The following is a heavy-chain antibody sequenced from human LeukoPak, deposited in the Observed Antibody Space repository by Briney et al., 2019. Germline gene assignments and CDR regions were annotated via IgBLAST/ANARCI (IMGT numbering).Heavy chain of an antibody. CDR2: MNPNSGNT. CDR3: ARGPHYYGSGRSFDI. V-gene: IGHV1-8*01. CDR1: GYTFTSYD. Sequence: ASVKVSCKASGYTFTSYDINWGRQATGQGLEWMGWMNPNSGNTGYAQKFQGRVTMTRNTSISTAYMELSSLRSEDTAVYYCARGPHYYGSGRSFDIWGQGTMVTVSS. D-gene: IGHD3-10*01. J-gene: IGHJ3*02.